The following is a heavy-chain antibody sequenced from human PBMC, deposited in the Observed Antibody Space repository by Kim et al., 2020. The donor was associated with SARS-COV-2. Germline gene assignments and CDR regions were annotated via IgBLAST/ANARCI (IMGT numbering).Heavy chain of an antibody. V-gene: IGHV3-33*01. CDR3: ARGNGFHNYFDY. J-gene: IGHJ4*02. D-gene: IGHD1-1*01. Sequence: GGSLRLSCAASGFTFSSYGMHWVRQAPGKGLEWVAVIWYDGSNKYYADSVKGRFTISRDNSKNTLYLQMNSLRAEDTAVYYCARGNGFHNYFDYWGQGTLVTVSS. CDR2: IWYDGSNK. CDR1: GFTFSSYG.